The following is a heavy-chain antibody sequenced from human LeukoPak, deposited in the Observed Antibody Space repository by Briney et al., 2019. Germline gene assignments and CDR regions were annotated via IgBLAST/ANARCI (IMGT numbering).Heavy chain of an antibody. CDR2: INPNSGGT. Sequence: ASVKVSCKASGYTFTGYYMHWVRQAPGQGLEWMGWINPNSGGTNYAQKFQGRVTMTRDTSISTAYMELSRLRSDDTAVYYCARDPSGSYSSDYWGQGTLVTVSS. V-gene: IGHV1-2*02. J-gene: IGHJ4*02. CDR1: GYTFTGYY. CDR3: ARDPSGSYSSDY. D-gene: IGHD3-10*01.